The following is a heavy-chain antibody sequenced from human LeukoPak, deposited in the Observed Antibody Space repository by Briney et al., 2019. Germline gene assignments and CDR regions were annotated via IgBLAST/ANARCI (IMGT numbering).Heavy chain of an antibody. V-gene: IGHV4-4*07. J-gene: IGHJ3*02. CDR1: GGSISSYY. D-gene: IGHD6-13*01. CDR2: IYTSGST. CDR3: ARNGYSSSWDAFDI. Sequence: SETLSLTCTVSGGSISSYYWSWTRQPAGKGLEWIGRIYTSGSTNYNPSLKSRVTMSVDTSKNQFSLKLSSVTAADTAVYYCARNGYSSSWDAFDIWGQGAMVTVSS.